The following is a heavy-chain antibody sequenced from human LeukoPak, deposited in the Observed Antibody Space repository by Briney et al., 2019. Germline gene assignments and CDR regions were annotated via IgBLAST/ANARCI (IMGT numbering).Heavy chain of an antibody. Sequence: GGSLRLSCVVSGFTFSSYEMNWVRQAPGKGLEWVSYISSSGSIMYYAESVKGRFTISRDNGKNSLYLQMNSLRPEDTAIYYCARERDPPAIDMWGQGTMVTVS. CDR3: ARERDPPAIDM. V-gene: IGHV3-48*03. CDR2: ISSSGSIM. J-gene: IGHJ3*02. CDR1: GFTFSSYE.